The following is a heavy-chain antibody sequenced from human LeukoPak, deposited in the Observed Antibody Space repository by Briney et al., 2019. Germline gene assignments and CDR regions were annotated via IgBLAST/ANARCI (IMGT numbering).Heavy chain of an antibody. V-gene: IGHV4-39*01. CDR3: ARGGSEYDFWSGYYGDY. CDR2: IYYSGST. D-gene: IGHD3-3*01. Sequence: PSETLSLTCTVSGGSISSYYWSWIRQPPGKGLEWIGSIYYSGSTYYNPSLKSRVTISVDTSKNQFSLKLSSVTAADTAAYYCARGGSEYDFWSGYYGDYWGQGTLVTVSS. J-gene: IGHJ4*02. CDR1: GGSISSYY.